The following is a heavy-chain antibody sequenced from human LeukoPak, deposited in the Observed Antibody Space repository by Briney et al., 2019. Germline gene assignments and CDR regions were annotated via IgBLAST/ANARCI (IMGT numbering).Heavy chain of an antibody. J-gene: IGHJ4*02. D-gene: IGHD2-2*01. V-gene: IGHV3-23*01. CDR2: ISGSGGST. Sequence: GGSLRLSCAASGFTFSSYAMSWVRQAPGKGLEWVSAISGSGGSTYYADSVKGRFTISRDNAKNSLYLQMNSLRAEDTAVYYCARGAGCSSTSCYPIIDYWGQGTLVTVSS. CDR1: GFTFSSYA. CDR3: ARGAGCSSTSCYPIIDY.